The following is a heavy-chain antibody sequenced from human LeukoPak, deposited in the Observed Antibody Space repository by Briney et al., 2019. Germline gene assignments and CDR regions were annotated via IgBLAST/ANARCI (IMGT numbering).Heavy chain of an antibody. CDR1: GYTFTSYG. CDR2: ISFYNGNT. D-gene: IGHD3-3*01. CDR3: ASTLRYLEWLRY. Sequence: ASVKVSCKASGYTFTSYGISWVRQAPGQGLGWMGWISFYNGNTNNAKKLPGRITMTTATSTSTASRELRSLTSDETAAYYCASTLRYLEWLRYWGQGTLVTVSS. V-gene: IGHV1-18*01. J-gene: IGHJ4*02.